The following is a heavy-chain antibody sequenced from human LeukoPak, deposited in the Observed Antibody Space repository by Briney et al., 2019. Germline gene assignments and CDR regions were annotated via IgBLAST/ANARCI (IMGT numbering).Heavy chain of an antibody. Sequence: SQTLSLTCTVPGGSISSGDYYWSWIRQPAGKGLEWIGRIYTSGSTNYNPSLKSRVTISVDTSKNQFSLKLSSVTAADTAVYYCARGREGLVWFGVLTGFDPWGQGTLVTVSS. CDR1: GGSISSGDYY. V-gene: IGHV4-61*02. CDR2: IYTSGST. CDR3: ARGREGLVWFGVLTGFDP. D-gene: IGHD3-10*01. J-gene: IGHJ5*02.